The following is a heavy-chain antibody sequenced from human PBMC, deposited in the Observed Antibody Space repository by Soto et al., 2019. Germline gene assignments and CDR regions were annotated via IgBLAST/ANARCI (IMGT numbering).Heavy chain of an antibody. V-gene: IGHV5-51*01. CDR1: GYSFTSYW. CDR2: IYPGDSDT. D-gene: IGHD3-3*01. CDR3: ARLCYDLWSGYCVPFDY. Sequence: PGESLKISCKGSGYSFTSYWIGWVRQMPGEGLEWMGIIYPGDSDTRYSPSFQGQVTISADKSISTAYLQWSSLKASDTAMYYCARLCYDLWSGYCVPFDYWGQGTLVTVSS. J-gene: IGHJ4*02.